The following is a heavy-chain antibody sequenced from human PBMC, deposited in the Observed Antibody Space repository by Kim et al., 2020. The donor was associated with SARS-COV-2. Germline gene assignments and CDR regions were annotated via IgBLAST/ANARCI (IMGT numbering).Heavy chain of an antibody. CDR1: GGSISSSSYY. CDR3: ARYVIGSSRSPPPL. V-gene: IGHV4-39*01. D-gene: IGHD6-6*01. Sequence: SETLSLTCTVSGGSISSSSYYWGWIRQPPGKGLEWIGSIYYSGSTYYNPSLKSRVTISVDTSKNQFSLKLSSVTAADTAVYYCARYVIGSSRSPPPLWGQGTLVTVSS. CDR2: IYYSGST. J-gene: IGHJ4*02.